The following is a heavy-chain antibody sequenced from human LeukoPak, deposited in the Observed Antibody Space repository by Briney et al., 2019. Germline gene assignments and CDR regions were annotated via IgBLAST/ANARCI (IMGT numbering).Heavy chain of an antibody. CDR2: IKQDGSEK. CDR3: ARVGFDYYDSTAGWYFDL. D-gene: IGHD3-22*01. J-gene: IGHJ2*01. V-gene: IGHV3-7*01. Sequence: GGSLRLSCAASGFTFSSYWMSWVRQAPGKGLEWVANIKQDGSEKYYVDSVKGRFTISRDNAKNSLYLQMNSLRAEDTAVYYCARVGFDYYDSTAGWYFDLWGRGTLVTVSS. CDR1: GFTFSSYW.